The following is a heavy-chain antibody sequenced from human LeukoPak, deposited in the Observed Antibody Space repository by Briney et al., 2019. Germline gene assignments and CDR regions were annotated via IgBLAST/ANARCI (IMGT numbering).Heavy chain of an antibody. CDR2: IRYDGSNK. V-gene: IGHV3-30*02. Sequence: PGGSLRLSCAASGFTFSSYGMHWVRQAPGKGLEWVAFIRYDGSNKYYADSVKGRFTISRDNAKNSLYLQMNSLRAEDTAVYYCARVQSSRSIAAAPFDYWGQGTLVTVSS. CDR1: GFTFSSYG. D-gene: IGHD6-13*01. J-gene: IGHJ4*02. CDR3: ARVQSSRSIAAAPFDY.